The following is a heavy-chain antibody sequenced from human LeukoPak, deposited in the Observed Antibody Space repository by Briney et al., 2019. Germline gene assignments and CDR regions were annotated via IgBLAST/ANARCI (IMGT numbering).Heavy chain of an antibody. CDR1: GFTFSTYS. CDR2: ISSSGSHI. V-gene: IGHV3-21*01. D-gene: IGHD6-13*01. CDR3: ARGRSSSHNYYFDY. Sequence: GGTLRLSCAASGFTFSTYSMNWVRQAPGKGLECVTSISSSGSHIYYAESVKGRFTMSRDNAKNSLYLQMNSLRAEDTAVYYCARGRSSSHNYYFDYWGQGTLVTVSS. J-gene: IGHJ4*02.